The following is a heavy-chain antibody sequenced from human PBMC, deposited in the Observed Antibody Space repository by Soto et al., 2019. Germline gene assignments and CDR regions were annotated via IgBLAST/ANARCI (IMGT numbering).Heavy chain of an antibody. V-gene: IGHV1-18*01. CDR1: GYTFTSYG. CDR3: AREAPRADRYGMDV. J-gene: IGHJ6*02. CDR2: ISAYSGNT. Sequence: QVQLVQSGAEVKKPGASVKVSCKASGYTFTSYGISWVRQAPGQGLKWMGWISAYSGNTNYAQKLQGRVTMTTDTSTSTAYMELRSLRSEDTAVYYCAREAPRADRYGMDVWGQGTTVTVSS.